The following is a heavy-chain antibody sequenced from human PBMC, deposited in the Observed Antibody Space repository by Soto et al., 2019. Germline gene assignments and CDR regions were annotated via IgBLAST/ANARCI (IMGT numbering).Heavy chain of an antibody. V-gene: IGHV4-31*03. J-gene: IGHJ4*02. D-gene: IGHD6-13*01. Sequence: SETLSLTCTVSGGSISSGVDYWSWIRQHPGKGLEWIGYIYYSGSTYYNPSLKSRVSISIDTSKNQFSLKLSSVTAADTAVYYCATSRQQTYVFDYWGQGALVTVSS. CDR3: ATSRQQTYVFDY. CDR1: GGSISSGVDY. CDR2: IYYSGST.